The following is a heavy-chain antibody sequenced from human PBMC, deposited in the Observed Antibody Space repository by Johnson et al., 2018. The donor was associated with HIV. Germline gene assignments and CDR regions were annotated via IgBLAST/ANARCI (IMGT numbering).Heavy chain of an antibody. V-gene: IGHV3-7*02. Sequence: VQLVESGGGLVQPGGSLRLSCAASGFTFSSYWMSWVRQAPGKGLEWVANIKQDGSEKYYVDSVKGRFTISRDNANNSLYLQMNSLRAEDTAVYYCARPIARGASDIWGQGTMVTVSS. D-gene: IGHD3-10*01. CDR1: GFTFSSYW. CDR2: IKQDGSEK. CDR3: ARPIARGASDI. J-gene: IGHJ3*02.